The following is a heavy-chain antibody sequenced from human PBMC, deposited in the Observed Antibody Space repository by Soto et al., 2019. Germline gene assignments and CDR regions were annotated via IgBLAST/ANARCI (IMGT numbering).Heavy chain of an antibody. J-gene: IGHJ5*02. CDR3: ARAKYGWFDP. Sequence: QVQLQQWGAGLLKPSETLSLTCAVYGGSFSGYYWSWIRQPPGKGLEWIGEINHSGSTNYNPSLKSRVTISVDTSKSQFSLKLSSVTAADTAVYYCARAKYGWFDPWGQGTLVTVSS. V-gene: IGHV4-34*01. CDR1: GGSFSGYY. D-gene: IGHD2-2*01. CDR2: INHSGST.